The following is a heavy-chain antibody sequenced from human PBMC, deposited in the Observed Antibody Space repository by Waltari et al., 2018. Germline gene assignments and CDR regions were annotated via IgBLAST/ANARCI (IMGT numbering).Heavy chain of an antibody. V-gene: IGHV1-2*06. CDR3: ARGNSGSYYTPIDDY. CDR2: INPNSGGT. Sequence: SCKASGYTFTGYYMHWVRQAPGQGLEWMGRINPNSGGTNYAQKFQGRVTMTRDTSISTAYMELSRLRSDDTAVYYCARGNSGSYYTPIDDYWGQGTLVTVSS. CDR1: GYTFTGYY. J-gene: IGHJ4*02. D-gene: IGHD3-10*01.